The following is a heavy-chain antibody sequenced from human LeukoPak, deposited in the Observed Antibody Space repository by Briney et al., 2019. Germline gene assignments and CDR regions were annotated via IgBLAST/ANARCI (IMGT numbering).Heavy chain of an antibody. D-gene: IGHD3-22*01. CDR1: GGSISTNY. CDR2: IYYSGST. J-gene: IGHJ4*02. V-gene: IGHV4-59*01. Sequence: SETLSFTCSVSGGSISTNYWNWIRQAPGKGLEWIGYIYYSGSTSHNPSLRSRVTISVDTSKNQFSLKLSSVTAADTAVYYCARDRGSGYYVFDYWGQGTLVTVSS. CDR3: ARDRGSGYYVFDY.